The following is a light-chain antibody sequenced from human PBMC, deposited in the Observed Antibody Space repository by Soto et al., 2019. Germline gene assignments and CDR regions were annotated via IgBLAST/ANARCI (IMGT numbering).Light chain of an antibody. CDR1: SSDVGGYNF. Sequence: QSALTQPASVSGSPGQSITISCTETSSDVGGYNFVSWYQHHPGKAPKLMIYDVRNRPSGVSNRYSGSKSVNTASLTVSGLQAEDEADYYCSLYTSISTYVFGTGTKLTVL. J-gene: IGLJ1*01. CDR2: DVR. CDR3: SLYTSISTYV. V-gene: IGLV2-14*03.